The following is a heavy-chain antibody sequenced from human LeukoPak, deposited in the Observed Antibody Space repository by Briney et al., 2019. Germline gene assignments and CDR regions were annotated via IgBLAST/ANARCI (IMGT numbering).Heavy chain of an antibody. CDR1: GFTFSSYA. CDR2: ISGSGGST. CDR3: ARVRGGRSWYYYGMDV. Sequence: GGSLRLSCAASGFTFSSYAMSWVRQAPGKGLEWVSAISGSGGSTYYADSVKGRFTISRDNSKNTLYLQMNSLRPEDTAMYYCARVRGGRSWYYYGMDVWGRGTTVTVSS. D-gene: IGHD3-16*01. V-gene: IGHV3-23*01. J-gene: IGHJ6*02.